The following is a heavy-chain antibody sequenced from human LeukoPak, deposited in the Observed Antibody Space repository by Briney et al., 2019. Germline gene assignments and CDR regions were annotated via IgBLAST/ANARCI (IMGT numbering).Heavy chain of an antibody. CDR1: GFTFDNYA. CDR2: ISWNSGSI. V-gene: IGHV3-9*01. CDR3: AKDYSSSSNYYYYMDV. D-gene: IGHD6-6*01. J-gene: IGHJ6*03. Sequence: PGRSLRLSCAASGFTFDNYAMHWVRQAPGKGLEWVSGISWNSGSIGYADSVKGRFTISRDNAKNSLYLQMNSLRAEDTALYYCAKDYSSSSNYYYYMDVWVKATTVTVSS.